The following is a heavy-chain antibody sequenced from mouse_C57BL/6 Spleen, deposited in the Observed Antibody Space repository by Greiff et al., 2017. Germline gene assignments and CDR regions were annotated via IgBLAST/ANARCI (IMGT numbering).Heavy chain of an antibody. Sequence: QVPLQQPGAELVKPGASVKLSCKASGYTFTSYWITWVKQRPGQGLEWIGDIYPGSGSTNYNEKFKSKATLTVDTSSSTAYMQLSSLTSEDSAVYYWARSGSDPDYWGQGTTLTVSS. CDR1: GYTFTSYW. J-gene: IGHJ2*01. D-gene: IGHD1-1*01. CDR2: IYPGSGST. V-gene: IGHV1-55*01. CDR3: ARSGSDPDY.